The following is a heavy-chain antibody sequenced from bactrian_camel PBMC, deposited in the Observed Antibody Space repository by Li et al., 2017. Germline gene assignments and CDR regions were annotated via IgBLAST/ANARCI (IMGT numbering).Heavy chain of an antibody. D-gene: IGHD6*01. Sequence: QLVESGGGSVQAGGSLRLSCAASGYTYGSVCMGWFRQAPGKEREGVASFGSDGNTGYADSVKGRFTISKDNAKNTLYLQMNSLKPEDTAMYYCAADCFWSVDCSSESCSTADFQYTGQGTQVTVS. CDR2: FGSDGNT. J-gene: IGHJ4*01. V-gene: IGHV3S55*01. CDR1: GYTYGSVC.